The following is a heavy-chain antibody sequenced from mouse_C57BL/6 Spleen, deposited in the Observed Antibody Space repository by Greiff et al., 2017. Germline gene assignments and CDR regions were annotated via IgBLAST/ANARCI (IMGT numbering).Heavy chain of an antibody. CDR1: GYTFTSYT. Sequence: QVQLQQSGAELARPGASVKMSCKASGYTFTSYTMHWVKQRPGQGLEWIGYINPSSGYTKYNQKFKDKATLTADKSSSTAYMQLSSLTAEDSAVYYCARGGVVADYFAMGYWGQGTSGAVSS. D-gene: IGHD1-1*01. J-gene: IGHJ4*01. CDR2: INPSSGYT. V-gene: IGHV1-4*01. CDR3: ARGGVVADYFAMGY.